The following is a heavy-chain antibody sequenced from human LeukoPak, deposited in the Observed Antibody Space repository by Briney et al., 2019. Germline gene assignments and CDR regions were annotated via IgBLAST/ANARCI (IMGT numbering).Heavy chain of an antibody. J-gene: IGHJ4*02. CDR2: FYYSGST. CDR3: ARAPYDSGGYYDYYFDY. Sequence: PSETLSLTCTVSGGSISSYYWSWIRQPPGKERAGMGFFYYSGSTNYNPSLKSRVTISVDTSTNQFSLKLSSVTAADTAVHYCARAPYDSGGYYDYYFDYWGQGTLVTVSS. CDR1: GGSISSYY. V-gene: IGHV4-59*08. D-gene: IGHD3-22*01.